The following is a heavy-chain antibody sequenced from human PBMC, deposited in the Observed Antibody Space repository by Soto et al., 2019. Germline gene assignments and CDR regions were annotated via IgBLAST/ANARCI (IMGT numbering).Heavy chain of an antibody. D-gene: IGHD3-3*01. CDR1: GGTFSSYA. CDR2: IIPIVTTP. J-gene: IGHJ6*02. CDR3: ARVGYNFWSCYNYSGMEV. V-gene: IGHV1-69*06. Sequence: QVRLVQSGAEVKKPGSSVKVSCEASGGTFSSYAVTWVRQAPGQGLEWMGGIIPIVTTPNYAQKFQGRLTISADKSTSTSYMELSSLRSEDTGVYYCARVGYNFWSCYNYSGMEVWGQGTTVIVSS.